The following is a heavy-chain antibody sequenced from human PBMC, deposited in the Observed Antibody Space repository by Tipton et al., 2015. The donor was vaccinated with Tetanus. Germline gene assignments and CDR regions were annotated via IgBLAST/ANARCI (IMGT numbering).Heavy chain of an antibody. CDR2: THYRSKWYN. Sequence: GLVKPSQTLSLTCAISGDSVSSNSAAWNWIRQSPSRGLEWLGRTHYRSKWYNDYAVSVKSRITINPDTSKNQFSLQLNSVTPEDTAVYYCARDRQQLVRDGGYAFDIWGQGTMVTVSS. D-gene: IGHD6-13*01. CDR1: GDSVSSNSAA. CDR3: ARDRQQLVRDGGYAFDI. V-gene: IGHV6-1*01. J-gene: IGHJ3*02.